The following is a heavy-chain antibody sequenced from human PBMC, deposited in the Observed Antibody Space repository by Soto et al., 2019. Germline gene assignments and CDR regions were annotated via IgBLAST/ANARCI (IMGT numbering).Heavy chain of an antibody. CDR3: AKEGSSWYYFDY. CDR2: FRGSGGST. V-gene: IGHV3-23*01. J-gene: IGHJ4*02. Sequence: GESLKISCAASGFTFSSYAMSWVRQAPGQGLEWVSAFRGSGGSTYYADSGKGRFTISRDNSKTTLYLQMNSLRAEDTAVYDCAKEGSSWYYFDYWGQGTLVTVSS. D-gene: IGHD6-13*01. CDR1: GFTFSSYA.